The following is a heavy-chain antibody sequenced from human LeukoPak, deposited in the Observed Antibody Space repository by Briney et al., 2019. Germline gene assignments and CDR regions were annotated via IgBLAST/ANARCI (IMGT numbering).Heavy chain of an antibody. J-gene: IGHJ4*02. CDR2: IYYSGST. CDR3: ARSGYCSGGSCYPEDYFDY. Sequence: PSETLSLTCTVSGGSISSYYWSWIRQPPGKGLEWIGYIYYSGSTNYNPSLKSRVTISVDTSKNQFSLKLSSVTAADTAVYYCARSGYCSGGSCYPEDYFDYWGQGTLVTVSS. CDR1: GGSISSYY. D-gene: IGHD2-15*01. V-gene: IGHV4-59*01.